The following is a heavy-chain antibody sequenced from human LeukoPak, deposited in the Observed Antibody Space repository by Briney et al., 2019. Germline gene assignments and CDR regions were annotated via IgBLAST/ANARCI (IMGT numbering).Heavy chain of an antibody. CDR3: ARSNQADDY. Sequence: GGSLRLSCAASGFTFSSYWMHWVRQVPGKGLVWVARINPGGSSVTYADSVKGGFPISRNNAKNTLYRQMDSQRAEDTGVYYCARSNQADDYWGQGTLVTVSS. J-gene: IGHJ4*02. CDR1: GFTFSSYW. V-gene: IGHV3-74*01. D-gene: IGHD1-14*01. CDR2: INPGGSSV.